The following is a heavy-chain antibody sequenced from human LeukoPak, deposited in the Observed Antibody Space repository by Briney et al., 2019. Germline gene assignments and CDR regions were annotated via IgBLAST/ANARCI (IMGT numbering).Heavy chain of an antibody. J-gene: IGHJ4*02. D-gene: IGHD6-6*01. CDR2: INVGNGNT. CDR1: GYTFTNYA. Sequence: ASVKVSCKTSGYTFTNYAMHWVRQAPGQRLEWMGWINVGNGNTKYSQKFQGRVTITRDTSASTAYMELSSLRSEDTAVYYCARDFEYASSLFDYWGQGTLVTVSS. CDR3: ARDFEYASSLFDY. V-gene: IGHV1-3*01.